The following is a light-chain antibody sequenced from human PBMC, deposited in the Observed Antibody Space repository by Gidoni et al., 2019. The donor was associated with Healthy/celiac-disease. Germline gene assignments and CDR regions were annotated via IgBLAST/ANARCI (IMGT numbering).Light chain of an antibody. CDR2: KAS. CDR1: QRISAW. J-gene: IGKJ1*01. Sequence: DIQLTLSPSTLSASVGDRVTITCRASQRISAWLAWYQQKPGKAPKLLIYKASSLETGVPSRFSGSGSGTEFTLTISSLQPDDFATYYCQQHNPYSPWTFGQGTKVEIK. V-gene: IGKV1-5*03. CDR3: QQHNPYSPWT.